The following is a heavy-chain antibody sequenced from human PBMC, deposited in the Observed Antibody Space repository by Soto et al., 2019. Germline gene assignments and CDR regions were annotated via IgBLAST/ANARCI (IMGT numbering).Heavy chain of an antibody. CDR2: VSFDAKNK. V-gene: IGHV3-30*18. CDR1: GFSFSTYG. CDR3: AKESVKSTYSYYGMDV. J-gene: IGHJ6*02. D-gene: IGHD4-4*01. Sequence: QVQLVESGGGVVQPGRSLRLSCAASGFSFSTYGMHWVRQAPGKGLEWVAVVSFDAKNKYYIDSVEGRFTISRDNSKNMLYLQMNSLRREDKDDYYCAKESVKSTYSYYGMDVWGPGTTVTVSS.